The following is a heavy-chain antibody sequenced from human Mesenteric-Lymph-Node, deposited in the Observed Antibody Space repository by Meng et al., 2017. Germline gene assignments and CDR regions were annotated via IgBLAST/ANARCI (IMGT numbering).Heavy chain of an antibody. Sequence: GQLWGAGGGSVQPGVSLRRSCAASGSIFSSYWMHWFRHAPGKGLVLVSRINGDGISATSADSVKGQFTISRDNAKNTLYLQMNRLRAEDTAIYYCARDADSSGRPVCFDPWGQGTLVTVSS. CDR3: ARDADSSGRPVCFDP. D-gene: IGHD3-22*01. CDR2: INGDGISA. CDR1: GSIFSSYW. V-gene: IGHV3-74*01. J-gene: IGHJ5*02.